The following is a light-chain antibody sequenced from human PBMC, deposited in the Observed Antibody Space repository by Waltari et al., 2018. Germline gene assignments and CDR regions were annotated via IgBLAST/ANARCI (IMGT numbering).Light chain of an antibody. CDR1: QRISSY. J-gene: IGKJ1*01. CDR3: QQTYSNFRT. Sequence: DIQMTQSPSSLSASVGDRVTITCRASQRISSYLNWYQQKPGKAPKLLIYAASSLESGVPARFSGSGFGTEFTLTINGLQAEDFAAYYCQQTYSNFRTFGQGTKVDVK. CDR2: AAS. V-gene: IGKV1-39*01.